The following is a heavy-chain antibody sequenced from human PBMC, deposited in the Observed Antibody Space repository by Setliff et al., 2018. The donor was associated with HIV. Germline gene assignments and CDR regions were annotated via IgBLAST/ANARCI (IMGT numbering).Heavy chain of an antibody. CDR2: TRYSGST. D-gene: IGHD3-3*01. CDR1: GAFINESTNY. CDR3: GGTYYNFRSV. Sequence: SETLSLTCTVSGAFINESTNYWGWIRQPPGKGLEWIGFTRYSGSTYFRSSLKSRVSISLDTSKNQFSLNLKSVTAADTAMYFCGGTYYNFRSVWGQGTLVTVSS. V-gene: IGHV4-39*07. J-gene: IGHJ4*02.